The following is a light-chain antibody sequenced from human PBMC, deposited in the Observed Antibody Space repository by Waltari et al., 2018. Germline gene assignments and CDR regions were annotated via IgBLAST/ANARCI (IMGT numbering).Light chain of an antibody. Sequence: IVLTQSPGTLSLSPGERATLSCRASQSVSSSYLAWYQQKPGQAPRLLIYGASSRATGIPDRFSGSGSGTDFTLTISRLEPEDFAVYYCQQYYTVSRTFGQGTRVEIK. CDR1: QSVSSSY. CDR2: GAS. CDR3: QQYYTVSRT. J-gene: IGKJ1*01. V-gene: IGKV3-20*01.